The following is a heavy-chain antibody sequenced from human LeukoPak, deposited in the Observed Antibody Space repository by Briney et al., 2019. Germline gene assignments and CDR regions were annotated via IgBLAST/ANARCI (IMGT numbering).Heavy chain of an antibody. J-gene: IGHJ4*02. CDR1: GYSFTTYW. V-gene: IGHV5-51*01. Sequence: GESLKISCKGSGYSFTTYWIGWVRQMPGKGLEWMGIIYPGDSDSRYSPSFQGLVTISADKSISTAYLQWSSLRAEDTAVYYCARAGKREPSSPSYDSSGYYKRGYFDYWGQGTLVTVSS. CDR3: ARAGKREPSSPSYDSSGYYKRGYFDY. D-gene: IGHD3-22*01. CDR2: IYPGDSDS.